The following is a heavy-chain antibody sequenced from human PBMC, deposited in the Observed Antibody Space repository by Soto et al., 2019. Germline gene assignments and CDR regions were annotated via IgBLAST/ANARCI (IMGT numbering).Heavy chain of an antibody. V-gene: IGHV4-59*08. CDR2: IYYSGST. CDR1: GGSISSYY. CDR3: ARRYGPGFDY. J-gene: IGHJ4*02. Sequence: SETLSLTCTVSGGSISSYYWSWIRQPPGKGLEWIGYIYYSGSTNYNPSLKSRVTISVDTSKNQFSLKLSSVTAADTAVYYCARRYGPGFDYWGQGPLLTVSS. D-gene: IGHD4-17*01.